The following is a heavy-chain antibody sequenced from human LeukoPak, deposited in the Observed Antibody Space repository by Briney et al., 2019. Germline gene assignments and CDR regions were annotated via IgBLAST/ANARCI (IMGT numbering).Heavy chain of an antibody. D-gene: IGHD3-22*01. CDR1: GYSISSGYY. J-gene: IGHJ3*02. CDR2: IYHSGST. V-gene: IGHV4-38-2*02. Sequence: SETLSLTCTVSGYSISSGYYWGWIRQPPGKGLEWIGSIYHSGSTYYNPSLKSRVTISVDTSKNQFSLKLSSVTAADTAVYYCACLTTADAFGIWGQGTMVTVSS. CDR3: ACLTTADAFGI.